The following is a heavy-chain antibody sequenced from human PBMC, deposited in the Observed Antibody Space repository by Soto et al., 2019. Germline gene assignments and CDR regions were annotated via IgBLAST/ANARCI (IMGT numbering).Heavy chain of an antibody. Sequence: GGSLRLSCAASGFTFSSYAMHWVRQAPGKGLEWVAVISYDGSNKYYADSVKGRFTISRDNSKNTLYLQMNSLRAEDTAVYYCARERPRGPYYYDSSGYSAYFDYWGQGTLVTVSS. V-gene: IGHV3-30-3*01. D-gene: IGHD3-22*01. CDR2: ISYDGSNK. J-gene: IGHJ4*02. CDR3: ARERPRGPYYYDSSGYSAYFDY. CDR1: GFTFSSYA.